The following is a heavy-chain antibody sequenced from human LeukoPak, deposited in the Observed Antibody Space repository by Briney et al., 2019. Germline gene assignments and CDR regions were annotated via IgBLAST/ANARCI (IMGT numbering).Heavy chain of an antibody. D-gene: IGHD6-13*01. J-gene: IGHJ4*02. Sequence: PSETLSLTCSVSGGSISAYYWTWVRQPPGKGLEWIGYVYDSGTTNYNPSLKRRVTISVDTSNNQFSLTLTSVTAADTAVYFCARDLGMADFDYWGQGTLVTVSS. CDR2: VYDSGTT. CDR1: GGSISAYY. CDR3: ARDLGMADFDY. V-gene: IGHV4-59*01.